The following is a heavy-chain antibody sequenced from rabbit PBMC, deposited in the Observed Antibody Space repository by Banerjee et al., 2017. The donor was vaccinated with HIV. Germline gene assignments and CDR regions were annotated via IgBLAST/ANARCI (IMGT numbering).Heavy chain of an antibody. J-gene: IGHJ4*01. CDR2: IYAGSSGST. CDR3: ARDLAGVIGWNFNL. D-gene: IGHD4-1*01. CDR1: GFSFSNNYY. Sequence: QSLEESGGDLVKPGASLTLTCTASGFSFSNNYYMCWVRQAPGKGLEWIACIYAGSSGSTYYASWAKGRFTISKTSSTTVTLQMTSLTAADTASYFCARDLAGVIGWNFNLWGQGTLVTVS. V-gene: IGHV1S40*01.